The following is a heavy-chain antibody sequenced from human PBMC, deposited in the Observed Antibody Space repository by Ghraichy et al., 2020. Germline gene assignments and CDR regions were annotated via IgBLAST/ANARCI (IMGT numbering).Heavy chain of an antibody. D-gene: IGHD5-24*01. CDR3: ARDQSRDGYNYWFDP. CDR2: IYSGGST. J-gene: IGHJ5*02. CDR1: GFTVSSNY. V-gene: IGHV3-53*01. Sequence: GGSLRLSCAASGFTVSSNYMSWVRQAPGKGLEWVSVIYSGGSTYYADSVKGRFTISRDNSKNTLYLQMNSRRAEDTAVYYCARDQSRDGYNYWFDPWGQGTLVTVSA.